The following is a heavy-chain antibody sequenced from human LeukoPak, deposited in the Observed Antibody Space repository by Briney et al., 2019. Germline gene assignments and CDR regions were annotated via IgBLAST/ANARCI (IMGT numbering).Heavy chain of an antibody. D-gene: IGHD3-22*01. J-gene: IGHJ4*02. V-gene: IGHV3-72*01. CDR3: TRASRNSRDHYFFDS. CDR2: IRNKLKGSTT. Sequence: GSLRLSCAASAFTFSDHYMDWVRQPPGKGLEWVGRIRNKLKGSTTEYAASVKGRFTISRDDSQNLLYLQMTTLIIEDTALYFCTRASRNSRDHYFFDSWGQGTLVTVSS. CDR1: AFTFSDHY.